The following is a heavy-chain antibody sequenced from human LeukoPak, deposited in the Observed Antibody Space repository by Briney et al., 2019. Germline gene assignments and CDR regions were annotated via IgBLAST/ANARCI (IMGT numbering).Heavy chain of an antibody. CDR2: ISDSGGST. J-gene: IGHJ4*02. CDR3: AREGAGGNLAFDS. D-gene: IGHD3-16*01. CDR1: GFTFGSYA. Sequence: PGGSLRLSCSASGFTFGSYAMSWVRQAPGKGLEWVSAISDSGGSTYYADSVKGRFTISRDNAKNSLFLQMNSLRAEDTAVYYCAREGAGGNLAFDSWGQGTLVTVSS. V-gene: IGHV3-23*01.